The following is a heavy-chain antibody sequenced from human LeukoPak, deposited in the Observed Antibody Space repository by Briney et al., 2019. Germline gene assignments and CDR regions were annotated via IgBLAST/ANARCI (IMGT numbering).Heavy chain of an antibody. CDR3: ARVRGDYYMDV. CDR2: IKQHGSEK. CDR1: GFIFSSYW. J-gene: IGHJ6*03. V-gene: IGHV3-7*04. Sequence: GGSLRLSCAASGFIFSSYWMTWVRQAPGKGLEWVANIKQHGSEKYYVDSGKGRFTISRDNAKNSLYLQMNSLRAEDTAVYYCARVRGDYYMDVWGKGTTVTVSS. D-gene: IGHD4-17*01.